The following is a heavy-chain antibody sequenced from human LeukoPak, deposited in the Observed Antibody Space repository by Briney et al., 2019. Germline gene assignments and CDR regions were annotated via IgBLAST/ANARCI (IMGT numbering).Heavy chain of an antibody. D-gene: IGHD3-3*01. CDR3: ARVDDFWSGYYAFDY. CDR2: ISGSGGSI. J-gene: IGHJ4*02. V-gene: IGHV3-23*01. Sequence: PGGSLRLSCAASGFTFSSYAMSWVRQAPGKGLEWVSAISGSGGSIYYADSVKGRFTISRDNAKNSLYLQMNSLRAEDTAVYYCARVDDFWSGYYAFDYWGQGTLVTVSS. CDR1: GFTFSSYA.